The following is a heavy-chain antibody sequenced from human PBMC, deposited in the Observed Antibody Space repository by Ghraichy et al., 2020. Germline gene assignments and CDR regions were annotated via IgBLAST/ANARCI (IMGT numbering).Heavy chain of an antibody. CDR3: ARGWIAARPTRRYFDL. D-gene: IGHD6-6*01. J-gene: IGHJ2*01. CDR2: MNPNSGNT. V-gene: IGHV1-8*01. Sequence: ASVKVSCKASGYTFTSYDINWVRQATGQGLEWMGWMNPNSGNTGYAQKFQGRVTMTRNTSISTAYMELSSLRSEDTAVYYCARGWIAARPTRRYFDLWGRGTLVTVSS. CDR1: GYTFTSYD.